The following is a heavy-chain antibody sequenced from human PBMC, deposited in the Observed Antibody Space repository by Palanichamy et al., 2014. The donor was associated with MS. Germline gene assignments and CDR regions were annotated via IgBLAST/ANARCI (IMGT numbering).Heavy chain of an antibody. V-gene: IGHV4-59*02. Sequence: QVQLQDRAQDWCSLRRPCPSRAVSLVPPSPVTTGSGSGQAPGKGLEWIGYVYYSGATNSNPSLQRRVTMSVDTSQNQISLKLTSINFADTAVYFCARAPVKVMTRYFDPWGPGTLVTVSS. CDR1: VPPSPVTT. CDR2: VYYSGAT. D-gene: IGHD2-21*01. J-gene: IGHJ5*02. CDR3: ARAPVKVMTRYFDP.